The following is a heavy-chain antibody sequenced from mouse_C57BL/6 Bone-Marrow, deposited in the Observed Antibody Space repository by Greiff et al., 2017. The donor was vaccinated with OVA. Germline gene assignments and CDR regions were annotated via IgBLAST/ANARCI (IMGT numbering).Heavy chain of an antibody. V-gene: IGHV1-52*01. CDR3: ARRDVYGLNSWYFDV. D-gene: IGHD2-2*01. J-gene: IGHJ1*03. Sequence: VQLQQPGAELVRPGSSVKLSCKASGYTFTSYWMHWVKQRPIQGLEWIGNIDPSDSENHYNQKFKDKATLTVDKSSSTAYMQLNSLTTELSAVYYCARRDVYGLNSWYFDVWGTGTTVTVSS. CDR2: IDPSDSEN. CDR1: GYTFTSYW.